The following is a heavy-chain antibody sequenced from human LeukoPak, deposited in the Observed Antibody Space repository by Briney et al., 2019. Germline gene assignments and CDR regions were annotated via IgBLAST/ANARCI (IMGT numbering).Heavy chain of an antibody. D-gene: IGHD3-10*01. CDR2: ISGSGGST. V-gene: IGHV3-23*01. CDR1: GFTFSSYA. Sequence: GGSLRLSCAASGFTFSSYAMSWVRQAPGKGLEWVSGISGSGGSTYYADSVKGRFTISSDNSKNTLYLQLHSLRAEDTAVYYCAKSNGYGLVDIWGQGTMVTVSS. CDR3: AKSNGYGLVDI. J-gene: IGHJ3*02.